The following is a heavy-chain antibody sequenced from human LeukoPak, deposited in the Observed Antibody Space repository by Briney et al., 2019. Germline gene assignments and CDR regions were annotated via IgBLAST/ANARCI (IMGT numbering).Heavy chain of an antibody. J-gene: IGHJ4*02. D-gene: IGHD4-23*01. CDR2: INHSGST. CDR3: GRNDYGANSY. CDR1: GGSFSGYY. Sequence: SETLSLTCAVYGGSFSGYYWSWIRQPPGKGLEWIGEINHSGSTNYNPSLKSRVTISVDTSKNQFSLKLSSVTAADTAVYYCGRNDYGANSYWGQGTLVTVSS. V-gene: IGHV4-34*01.